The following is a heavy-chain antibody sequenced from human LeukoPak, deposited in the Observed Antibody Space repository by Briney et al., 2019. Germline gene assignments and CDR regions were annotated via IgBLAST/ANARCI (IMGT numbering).Heavy chain of an antibody. CDR2: IRYDGSSA. CDR1: GFTFSSSG. V-gene: IGHV3-30*02. Sequence: PGGSLRLSCAASGFTFSSSGMHWVRQAPGKGLEWVAFIRYDGSSAYYADSVKGRFTISRDNSKNTLFLQMSSLRAEDAALYYCASDGRRSGSYSNYFDYWGQGTLVTVSS. J-gene: IGHJ4*02. D-gene: IGHD3-10*01. CDR3: ASDGRRSGSYSNYFDY.